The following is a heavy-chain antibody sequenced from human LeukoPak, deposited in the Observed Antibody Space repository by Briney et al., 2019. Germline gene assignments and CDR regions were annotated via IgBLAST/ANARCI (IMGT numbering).Heavy chain of an antibody. CDR1: GGSISSYY. CDR3: ARDSSSSPPLAFDI. V-gene: IGHV4-4*07. J-gene: IGHJ3*02. CDR2: IYTSGST. D-gene: IGHD6-13*01. Sequence: SETLSLTYTVSGGSISSYYWSWIRQPAGKGLEWIGRIYTSGSTNYNPSLKSRVTMSVDTSKNQFSLKLSSVTAADTAVYYCARDSSSSPPLAFDIWGQGTMVTVSS.